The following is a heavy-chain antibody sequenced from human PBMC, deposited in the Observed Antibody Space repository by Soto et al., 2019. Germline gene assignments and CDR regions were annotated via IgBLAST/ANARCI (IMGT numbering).Heavy chain of an antibody. J-gene: IGHJ4*02. V-gene: IGHV4-31*03. CDR1: GGSLSSDACY. Sequence: SETMSLTCTVSGGSLSSDACYWSWNSQHPGKGLEWIGYIYYSGSTYYNPSLKSRVTISVDTSKNQFSLKLTSVTAADTAVYYCARHYDILTGYYAFDYWGQGTLVTVS. D-gene: IGHD3-9*01. CDR3: ARHYDILTGYYAFDY. CDR2: IYYSGST.